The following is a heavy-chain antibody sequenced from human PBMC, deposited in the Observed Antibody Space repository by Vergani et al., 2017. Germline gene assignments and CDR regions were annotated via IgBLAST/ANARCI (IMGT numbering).Heavy chain of an antibody. CDR3: ARNDGFGELPSPYYFDY. Sequence: QVQLQQWGAGLLKPSETLSLTCAVYGGSFSGYYWSWIRQPPGKGLEWIGEINHSGSTNYNPSLKSRVTISVDTSKNQFSLKLSSVTAADTAVYYCARNDGFGELPSPYYFDYWGQGTLVTVSS. V-gene: IGHV4-34*01. J-gene: IGHJ4*02. CDR1: GGSFSGYY. D-gene: IGHD3-10*01. CDR2: INHSGST.